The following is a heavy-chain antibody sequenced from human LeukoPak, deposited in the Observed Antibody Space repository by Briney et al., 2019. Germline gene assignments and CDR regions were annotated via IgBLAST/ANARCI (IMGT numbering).Heavy chain of an antibody. CDR2: TYYRSKWYN. CDR1: GDSVSSNSAA. CDR3: ARSPGYSSSWEFDY. D-gene: IGHD6-13*01. J-gene: IGHJ4*02. Sequence: SQTLSLTCAISGDSVSSNSAAWNWIRQSPSRGLEWLGRTYYRSKWYNDYAVSVKSRITINPDTSKNQFSLQLTSVSPEDTAVYYCARSPGYSSSWEFDYWGQGTLVTVSS. V-gene: IGHV6-1*01.